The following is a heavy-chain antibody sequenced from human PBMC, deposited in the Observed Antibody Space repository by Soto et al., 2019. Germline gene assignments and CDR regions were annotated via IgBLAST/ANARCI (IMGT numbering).Heavy chain of an antibody. J-gene: IGHJ6*03. CDR1: GFSFSDYG. CDR3: VRGSHKSNSREFYFYYHLGF. V-gene: IGHV3-33*01. Sequence: QVQLVESGGGVVQPGRSLRLSCAASGFSFSDYGMHWVRQAPGKGLEWVALIWYDGSNKYYEDSVKGRFTISRDNSKKPFFLEMNSLRGEETAFYFCVRGSHKSNSREFYFYYHLGFWGPGTPVTVSS. CDR2: IWYDGSNK. D-gene: IGHD3-10*01.